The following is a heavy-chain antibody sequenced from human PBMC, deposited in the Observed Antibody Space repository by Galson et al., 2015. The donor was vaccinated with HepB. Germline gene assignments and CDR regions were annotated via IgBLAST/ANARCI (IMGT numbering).Heavy chain of an antibody. CDR1: GYSFTSYW. Sequence: QSGAEVKKPGESLKISCTGSGYSFTSYWIGWVRQMPGKGLEWMGIIYPGDSDTRYSPSFQGQVTISADKSISTAYLQWSSLKASDTAMYYCASHRGRRELLFGPNYYYGMDVWGQGTTVTVSS. CDR2: IYPGDSDT. CDR3: ASHRGRRELLFGPNYYYGMDV. V-gene: IGHV5-51*01. J-gene: IGHJ6*02. D-gene: IGHD1-26*01.